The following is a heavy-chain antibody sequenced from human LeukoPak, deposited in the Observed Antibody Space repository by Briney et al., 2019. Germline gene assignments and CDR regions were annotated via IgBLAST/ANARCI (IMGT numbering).Heavy chain of an antibody. CDR2: IYTSGST. J-gene: IGHJ6*03. CDR1: GGSISSGSYY. CDR3: ARQATGTDYYYYYMDV. D-gene: IGHD1-1*01. V-gene: IGHV4-61*02. Sequence: SETLSLXCTVSGGSISSGSYYWSWIRQPAGKGLEWMGRIYTSGSTNYNPSLKSRVTISVDTSKNQFSLKLSSVTAADTAVYYCARQATGTDYYYYYMDVWGKGTTVTVSS.